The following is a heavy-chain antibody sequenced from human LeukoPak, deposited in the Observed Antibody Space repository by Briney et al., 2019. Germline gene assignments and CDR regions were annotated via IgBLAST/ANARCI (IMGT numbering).Heavy chain of an antibody. CDR3: AKDPSDFLVDC. J-gene: IGHJ4*02. CDR1: GFTFYTYA. Sequence: GGSLRLSYAASGFTFYTYAMNWVRQSPGNGLQWVAAISGSGGTTYYADSVKGLFTISRDNSKNTVYLQLSSLRAEDTAVYYCAKDPSDFLVDCWGQGTLVTVSS. D-gene: IGHD2-21*02. V-gene: IGHV3-23*01. CDR2: ISGSGGTT.